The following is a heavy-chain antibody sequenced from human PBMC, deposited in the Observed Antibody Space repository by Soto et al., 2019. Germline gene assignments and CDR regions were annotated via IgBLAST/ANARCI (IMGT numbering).Heavy chain of an antibody. V-gene: IGHV3-21*06. J-gene: IGHJ4*02. CDR1: GFRFSDYS. CDR2: ISSNSGYT. Sequence: SLRLSCAASGFRFSDYSMNWVRQVPGKGLEWVSSISSNSGYTLYTDSVKGRFTISRDNAKSSLYLQMSSLRDEDTAAYYCTRGSYGAYDYWGQGTLVTVSS. D-gene: IGHD4-17*01. CDR3: TRGSYGAYDY.